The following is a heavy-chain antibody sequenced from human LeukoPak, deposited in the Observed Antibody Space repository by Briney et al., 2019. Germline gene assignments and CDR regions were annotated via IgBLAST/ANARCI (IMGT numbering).Heavy chain of an antibody. Sequence: GGSLRLSCAASGFTFSDYYMSWIRQAPGKGLEWVSYISSSGSTIYYADSVKGRFTISRDNAKNSLYLQMNSLRAEDTAVYYCARTLGYCSGGSCYSVVNWFDPWGQGTLVTVSS. CDR3: ARTLGYCSGGSCYSVVNWFDP. CDR2: ISSSGSTI. D-gene: IGHD2-15*01. CDR1: GFTFSDYY. J-gene: IGHJ5*02. V-gene: IGHV3-11*04.